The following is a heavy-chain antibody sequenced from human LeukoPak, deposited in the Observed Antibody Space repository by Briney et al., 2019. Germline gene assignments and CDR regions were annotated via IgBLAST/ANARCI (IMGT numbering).Heavy chain of an antibody. Sequence: PSETLSLTCTVSGGSISSSSYYWGWIRQPPGTGLEWIGSIYYSGSTYYNPSLKSRVTISVDTSKNQFSLKLSSVTAADTAVYYCARRDSSGYYSGYFDYWGQGTLVTVSS. V-gene: IGHV4-39*01. D-gene: IGHD3-22*01. CDR3: ARRDSSGYYSGYFDY. CDR2: IYYSGST. CDR1: GGSISSSSYY. J-gene: IGHJ4*02.